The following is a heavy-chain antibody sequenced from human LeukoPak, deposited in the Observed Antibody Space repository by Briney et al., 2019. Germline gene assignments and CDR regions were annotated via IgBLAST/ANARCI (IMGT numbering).Heavy chain of an antibody. D-gene: IGHD5-18*01. CDR2: IIPLFGTA. CDR1: GGTFSNYA. J-gene: IGHJ5*02. Sequence: ASVKVSCKASGGTFSNYALSWVRQAPGQGLVWMGGIIPLFGTANYAQSFQGRVTITADKSTSTAYMELSSLRSEDTAVYYCARAGSYGSVGGWYNWFDPWGQGTLVTVSS. CDR3: ARAGSYGSVGGWYNWFDP. V-gene: IGHV1-69*06.